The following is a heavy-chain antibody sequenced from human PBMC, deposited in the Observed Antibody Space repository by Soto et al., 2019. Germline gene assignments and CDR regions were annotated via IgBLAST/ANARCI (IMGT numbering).Heavy chain of an antibody. J-gene: IGHJ6*02. CDR3: ARGGGYDFWSGSYYYYYGMDV. Sequence: ASVKVSCKASGYTFTSYGISWVRQAPGQGLEWMGWISAYNGNTNYAQKLQGRVTMTTDTSTSTAYMELRSLRSDDTAVYYCARGGGYDFWSGSYYYYYGMDVWGQGTTVTVS. CDR1: GYTFTSYG. D-gene: IGHD3-3*01. CDR2: ISAYNGNT. V-gene: IGHV1-18*01.